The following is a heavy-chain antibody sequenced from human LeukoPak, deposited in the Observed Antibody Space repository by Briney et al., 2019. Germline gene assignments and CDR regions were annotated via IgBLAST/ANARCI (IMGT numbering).Heavy chain of an antibody. CDR3: ARSRPVRGLGVYFDY. D-gene: IGHD3-10*01. V-gene: IGHV1-8*03. CDR1: GYTFATYD. Sequence: VASVKVSCKASGYTFATYDINWVRQATGQGLEWMGWKNPNSGNTGYAQKFQGRVTISRNTSISTAYMELSSLTSEDTAVYYCARSRPVRGLGVYFDYWGQGTLVTVSS. J-gene: IGHJ4*02. CDR2: KNPNSGNT.